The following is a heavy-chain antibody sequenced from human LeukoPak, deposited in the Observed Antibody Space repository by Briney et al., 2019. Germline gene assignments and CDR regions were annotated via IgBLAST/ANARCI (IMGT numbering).Heavy chain of an antibody. Sequence: GASVHVSCKASGGTFSSYAISWVRQAPGQGLEWMGGIIPIFGTANYAQKFQGRVTITADESTSTAYMELSSLRSEDTAVYYCARDGGYYYDSSGYEEDAFDIWGQGTMVTVSS. D-gene: IGHD3-22*01. J-gene: IGHJ3*02. CDR1: GGTFSSYA. CDR2: IIPIFGTA. CDR3: ARDGGYYYDSSGYEEDAFDI. V-gene: IGHV1-69*13.